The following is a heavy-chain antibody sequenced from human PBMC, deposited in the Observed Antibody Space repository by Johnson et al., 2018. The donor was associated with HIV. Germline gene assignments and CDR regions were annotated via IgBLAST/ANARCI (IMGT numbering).Heavy chain of an antibody. D-gene: IGHD3-22*01. V-gene: IGHV3-30-3*02. CDR2: LSSDGSNK. CDR3: AKVGFSVTMIVGRRGRSNAFDI. CDR1: GFKLYEYD. Sequence: QMLLVESGGDVVRPGGSLRISCVASGFKLYEYDVSWVRQVPGKGLEWVAVLSSDGSNKYYADSVKGRFTLPRANSTNTLYLQMNRLRAEDTAVYYCAKVGFSVTMIVGRRGRSNAFDIWGQGTMVTVSS. J-gene: IGHJ3*02.